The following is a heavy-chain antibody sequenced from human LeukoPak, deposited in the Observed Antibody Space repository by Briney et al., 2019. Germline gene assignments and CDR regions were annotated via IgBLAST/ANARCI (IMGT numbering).Heavy chain of an antibody. V-gene: IGHV3-23*01. D-gene: IGHD3-10*01. CDR2: ISGSGGST. Sequence: GGSLRLSCAASGFTFSSYAMSWVRQAPGKGLEWVSAISGSGGSTYYADSVKGRFTISRDNSKNTLYLQMNSLRAEDTAVYYRAKDQPFGGYSEALDYWGQGTLVTVSS. CDR3: AKDQPFGGYSEALDY. J-gene: IGHJ4*02. CDR1: GFTFSSYA.